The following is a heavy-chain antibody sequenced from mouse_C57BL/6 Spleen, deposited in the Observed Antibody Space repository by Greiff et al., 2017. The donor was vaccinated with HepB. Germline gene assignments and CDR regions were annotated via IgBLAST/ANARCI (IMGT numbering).Heavy chain of an antibody. V-gene: IGHV1-76*01. CDR1: GYTFTDYY. J-gene: IGHJ4*01. Sequence: VQLQQSGAELVRPGASVKLSCKASGYTFTDYYINWVKQRPGQGLEWIARIYPGSGNTYYNEKFKGKATLTAEKSSSPAYMQLSSLTSEDSAVFFCARRGQVARAMDYWGQGTSVTVSS. CDR2: IYPGSGNT. D-gene: IGHD1-1*01. CDR3: ARRGQVARAMDY.